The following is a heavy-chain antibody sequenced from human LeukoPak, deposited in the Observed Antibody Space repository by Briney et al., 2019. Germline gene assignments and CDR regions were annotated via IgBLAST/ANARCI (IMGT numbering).Heavy chain of an antibody. J-gene: IGHJ6*03. Sequence: PGGSLRLSCAASGFTFDDYRMIWVRQAPGKGLEWVSGINWNGGSTGYSDSVKGRFTIYRDNAKNSLYLQMNSLRAEDTALYYCAGKKVWFGESNGYMDVWGKGTTVTVSS. CDR1: GFTFDDYR. V-gene: IGHV3-20*04. CDR2: INWNGGST. D-gene: IGHD3-10*01. CDR3: AGKKVWFGESNGYMDV.